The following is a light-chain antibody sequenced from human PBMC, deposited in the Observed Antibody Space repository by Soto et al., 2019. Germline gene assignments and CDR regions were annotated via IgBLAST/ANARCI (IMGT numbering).Light chain of an antibody. CDR2: LND. Sequence: QSVLTQPPSASGTPGQMVTISCAGSSSNIGTNYVHWYQQLPGTAPKLLMYLNDQRPSGVPDRFSGSKSGTSASLAISGLRSEDEADYFCAAWDGSLDGRFVFGTGTKVTVL. J-gene: IGLJ1*01. V-gene: IGLV1-47*02. CDR1: SSNIGTNY. CDR3: AAWDGSLDGRFV.